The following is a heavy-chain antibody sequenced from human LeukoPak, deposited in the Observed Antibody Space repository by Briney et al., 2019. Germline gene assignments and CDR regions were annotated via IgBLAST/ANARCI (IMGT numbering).Heavy chain of an antibody. V-gene: IGHV3-74*01. Sequence: PGGSLRLSCAASGFTLSGYWIHWVRQAPGKGLVWVARINPDGSFTNYADSVKGRFTISRDNSKNTLYLQMNSLRAEDTAVYYCAKDRYGDYPTPFDYWGQGTLVTVSS. J-gene: IGHJ4*02. CDR1: GFTLSGYW. CDR3: AKDRYGDYPTPFDY. D-gene: IGHD4-17*01. CDR2: INPDGSFT.